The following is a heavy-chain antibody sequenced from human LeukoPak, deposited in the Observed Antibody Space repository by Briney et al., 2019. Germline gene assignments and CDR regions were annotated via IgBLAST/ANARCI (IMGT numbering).Heavy chain of an antibody. D-gene: IGHD2-15*01. CDR2: IIPIFGTA. J-gene: IGHJ4*02. Sequence: SVKVSCKASGGTFSSYAISWVRQAPGQGLEWMGGIIPIFGTANYAQKFQGRVTMTSDTSTSTAYMELRSLRSDDTAVYYCAREILGYCSGGNCYEGDYWGQGTLVTVSS. CDR1: GGTFSSYA. CDR3: AREILGYCSGGNCYEGDY. V-gene: IGHV1-69*06.